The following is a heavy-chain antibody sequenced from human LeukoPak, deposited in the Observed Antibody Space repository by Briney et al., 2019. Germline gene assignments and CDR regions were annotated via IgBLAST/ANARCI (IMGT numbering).Heavy chain of an antibody. CDR1: GYTFTSYA. J-gene: IGHJ4*02. Sequence: ASVKVSCKASGYTFTSYAMNWVRQAPGQGLEWMGWISAYNGNTNYAQKLQGRVTMTTDTSTSTAYMELRSLRSDDTAVYYCARDRGYDTFDYWGQGTLVTVSS. V-gene: IGHV1-18*01. CDR2: ISAYNGNT. CDR3: ARDRGYDTFDY. D-gene: IGHD5-12*01.